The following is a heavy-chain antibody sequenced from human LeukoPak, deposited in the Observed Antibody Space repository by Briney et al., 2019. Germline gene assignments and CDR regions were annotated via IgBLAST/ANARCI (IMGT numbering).Heavy chain of an antibody. Sequence: GGSLRLSCGASGFTFSRYSMNWVRQAPGKGLEWVSSISSSSSYIYYADSVKGRFTISRDNAKNSLYLQMNSLRAEDTAVYYCARDLVVVVAATLVFPEKYMDVWGKGTTVTVSS. J-gene: IGHJ6*03. D-gene: IGHD2-15*01. CDR3: ARDLVVVVAATLVFPEKYMDV. V-gene: IGHV3-21*01. CDR1: GFTFSRYS. CDR2: ISSSSSYI.